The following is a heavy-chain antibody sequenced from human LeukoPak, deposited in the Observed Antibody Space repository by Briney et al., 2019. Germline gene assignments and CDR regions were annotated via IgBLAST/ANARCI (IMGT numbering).Heavy chain of an antibody. CDR3: ARAHIVVVPAATPLFDY. V-gene: IGHV4-59*12. CDR1: GGSINSYY. Sequence: SETLSLTCTVSGGSINSYYWNWIRQPPGKGLEWIGYIYYSGSTYYNPSLKSRVTISVDTPKNQFSLKLSSVTAADTAVYYCARAHIVVVPAATPLFDYWGQGTLVTVSS. J-gene: IGHJ4*02. CDR2: IYYSGST. D-gene: IGHD2-2*01.